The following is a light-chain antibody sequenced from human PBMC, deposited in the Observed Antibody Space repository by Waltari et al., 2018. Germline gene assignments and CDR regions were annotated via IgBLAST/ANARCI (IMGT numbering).Light chain of an antibody. CDR3: SSYTSSSTWV. V-gene: IGLV2-18*02. J-gene: IGLJ3*02. CDR1: SSDVGSYNR. CDR2: EVS. Sequence: QSALTQPPSVSGSPGQSVTISCTGTSSDVGSYNRVSWYQQPPGTAHKLVIYEVSNRPSGVPDRFSGSKSGNTASLTISGLQAEDEADYYCSSYTSSSTWVFGGGTKLTVL.